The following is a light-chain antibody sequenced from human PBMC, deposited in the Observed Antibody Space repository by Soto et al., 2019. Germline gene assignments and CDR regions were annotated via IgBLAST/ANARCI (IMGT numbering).Light chain of an antibody. Sequence: EIALTQSPGTLSLSPGDRATLSCRASQSGFGNYLAWFQKKPGQAPRLIIYEASTRATGIPSRISGSGSGTDFTLSISRLERQDFAVYYYHQYGTSPWTLGQGTKVEIK. CDR3: HQYGTSPWT. V-gene: IGKV3-20*01. CDR2: EAS. J-gene: IGKJ1*01. CDR1: QSGFGNY.